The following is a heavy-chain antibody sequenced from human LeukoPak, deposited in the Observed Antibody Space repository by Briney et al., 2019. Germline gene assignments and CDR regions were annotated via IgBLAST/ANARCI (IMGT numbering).Heavy chain of an antibody. Sequence: SETLSLTCSVSGGSISSHYWSWIRQPPEKGMEWIGYIYYSGSTKYNPSLKSRVTISVDTSKNQFSLKLSSVTVSATAVYYCARGGTTVTPGLLWFDPWGQGTLVTVSS. D-gene: IGHD4-17*01. CDR1: GGSISSHY. V-gene: IGHV4-59*11. J-gene: IGHJ5*02. CDR2: IYYSGST. CDR3: ARGGTTVTPGLLWFDP.